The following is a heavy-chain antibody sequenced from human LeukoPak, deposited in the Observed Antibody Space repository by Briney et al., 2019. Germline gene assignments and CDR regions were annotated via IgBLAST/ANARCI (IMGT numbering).Heavy chain of an antibody. CDR1: GGSISSYY. CDR2: IYYSGST. V-gene: IGHV4-59*01. J-gene: IGHJ5*02. D-gene: IGHD3-16*01. CDR3: ARESGDYVWGSYNNWFDP. Sequence: SETLSLTCTVSGGSISSYYCSWIRQPPGKGLEWIGYIYYSGSTNYNPSLKSRVTISVDTSKNQFSLKLSSVTAADTAVYYCARESGDYVWGSYNNWFDPWGQGTLVTVSS.